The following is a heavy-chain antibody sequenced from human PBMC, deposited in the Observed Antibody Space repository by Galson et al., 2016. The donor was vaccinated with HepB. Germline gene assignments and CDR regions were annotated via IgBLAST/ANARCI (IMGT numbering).Heavy chain of an antibody. D-gene: IGHD6-6*01. V-gene: IGHV1-18*01. CDR2: ISTYIRST. Sequence: SVKVSCKASGYTFTSYGISWVRQAPGQGLEWVGWISTYIRSTKYAQKLQGRVIMTTDTSTSTAYMELRGLRSDDTAIYYCARTWSRSTTGARRSRSYYFDNWGQGTRITVTS. CDR1: GYTFTSYG. CDR3: ARTWSRSTTGARRSRSYYFDN. J-gene: IGHJ4*02.